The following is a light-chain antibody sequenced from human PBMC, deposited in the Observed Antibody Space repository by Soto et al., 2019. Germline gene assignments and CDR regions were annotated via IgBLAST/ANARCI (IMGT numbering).Light chain of an antibody. CDR1: ENVRTF. V-gene: IGKV3-11*01. J-gene: IGKJ1*01. Sequence: VLTQYPATLSLSPGERAPLSCRASENVRTFVDWYQQKPGQAPRLLIYVASNRATDIPAMFRGSGSGTDFTLTISNLEPKDFADYYCEQHSHWPPWTFGQGTRVEIQ. CDR2: VAS. CDR3: EQHSHWPPWT.